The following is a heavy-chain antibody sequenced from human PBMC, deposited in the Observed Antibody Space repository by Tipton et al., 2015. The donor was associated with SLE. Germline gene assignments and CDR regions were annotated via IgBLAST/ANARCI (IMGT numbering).Heavy chain of an antibody. V-gene: IGHV4-34*01. D-gene: IGHD6-13*01. Sequence: AGLVKPSETLSLTCAVYGGSFSGYHWSWIRQPPGKGLEWIGEINYSGSTNYNPSLESRVTISIDKSRNQFSLKLNSVTAADTAVYYCVRHKPDSSSWFERHYYAFDVWGQGTTVTVSS. J-gene: IGHJ6*02. CDR2: INYSGST. CDR1: GGSFSGYH. CDR3: VRHKPDSSSWFERHYYAFDV.